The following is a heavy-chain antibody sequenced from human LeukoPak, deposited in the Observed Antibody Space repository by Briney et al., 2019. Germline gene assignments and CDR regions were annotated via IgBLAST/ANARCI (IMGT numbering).Heavy chain of an antibody. CDR3: ARHVGDGSCWYRWFDP. Sequence: SETLSLACTVSGGSISSSSYYWGWIRQPPGKGLEWIGSIYYSGSTYYNPSLKSRVTISVDTSKNQFSLKLSSVTAADTAVYYCARHVGDGSCWYRWFDPWGQGTLVTVSS. D-gene: IGHD6-13*01. J-gene: IGHJ5*02. CDR1: GGSISSSSYY. V-gene: IGHV4-39*01. CDR2: IYYSGST.